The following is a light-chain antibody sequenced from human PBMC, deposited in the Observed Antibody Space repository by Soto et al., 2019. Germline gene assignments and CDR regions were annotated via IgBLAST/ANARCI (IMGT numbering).Light chain of an antibody. CDR1: QSISSW. V-gene: IGKV1-5*01. J-gene: IGKJ1*01. CDR3: QQYNRYWT. Sequence: DIQMTPSPSTRSASVGDRVTITCRASQSISSWLAWYQQKPGKAPKLLIYDASSLESGVPSRFSGSGSGTEFTLTISSLQPDDFATYYCQQYNRYWTFGQGTKVDIK. CDR2: DAS.